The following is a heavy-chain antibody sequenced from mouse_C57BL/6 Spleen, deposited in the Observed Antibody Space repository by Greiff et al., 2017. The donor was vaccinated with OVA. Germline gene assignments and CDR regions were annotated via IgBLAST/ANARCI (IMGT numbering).Heavy chain of an antibody. CDR2: INPSNGGT. J-gene: IGHJ3*01. D-gene: IGHD2-2*01. Sequence: QVQLQQPGTELVKPGASVKLSCKASGYTFTSYWMNWVKQRPGQGLEWIGHINPSNGGTNYNEKFKSKATLTVDKTSSTAYMQLISLTSDDSAVYYCARDDGNDDGIAYWGQGTLVTVSA. V-gene: IGHV1-53*01. CDR3: ARDDGNDDGIAY. CDR1: GYTFTSYW.